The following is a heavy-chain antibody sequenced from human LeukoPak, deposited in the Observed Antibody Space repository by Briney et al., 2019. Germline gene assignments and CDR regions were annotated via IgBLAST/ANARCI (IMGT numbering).Heavy chain of an antibody. J-gene: IGHJ4*02. V-gene: IGHV3-30*04. CDR3: ARDLWLLGDIDY. CDR1: GFTFSSYA. Sequence: GGSLRLSCAASGFTFSSYAMHWVRQAPGKGLEWVAVISYDESNKYYADSVKGRFTISRDNSKNTLYLQINSLRAEDTAVYYCARDLWLLGDIDYWGQGTLVTVSS. CDR2: ISYDESNK. D-gene: IGHD5-12*01.